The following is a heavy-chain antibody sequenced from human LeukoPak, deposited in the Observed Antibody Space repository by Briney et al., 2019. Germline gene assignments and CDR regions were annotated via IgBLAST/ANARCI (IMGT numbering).Heavy chain of an antibody. Sequence: GGSLRLSCAASGFTFSSYAMHWVRQAPGKGLEWVAVISYDGSNKYYADSVKGRFTISRDNSKNTLYLQMNSLRAEDMAVYYCARDLGYCSGGSCYSTTGFMDVWGQGTTVTVSS. J-gene: IGHJ6*02. CDR1: GFTFSSYA. D-gene: IGHD2-15*01. V-gene: IGHV3-30*04. CDR2: ISYDGSNK. CDR3: ARDLGYCSGGSCYSTTGFMDV.